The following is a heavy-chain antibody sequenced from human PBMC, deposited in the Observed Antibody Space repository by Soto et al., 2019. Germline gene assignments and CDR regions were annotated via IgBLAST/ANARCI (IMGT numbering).Heavy chain of an antibody. D-gene: IGHD2-2*01. J-gene: IGHJ5*02. V-gene: IGHV3-21*01. CDR2: ISSSSSYI. Sequence: ESGGGLVKPGGSLRLSCAASGFTFSSYSMNWVRQAPGKGLEWVSSISSSSSYIYSADSVKGRFTISRDNAKNALYLQMNSLRAEDTAVYYCARDRFRYCSSTSCYGNWFDPWCQGTLVTVSS. CDR3: ARDRFRYCSSTSCYGNWFDP. CDR1: GFTFSSYS.